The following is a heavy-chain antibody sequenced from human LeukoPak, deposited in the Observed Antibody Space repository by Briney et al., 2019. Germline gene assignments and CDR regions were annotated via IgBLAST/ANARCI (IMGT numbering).Heavy chain of an antibody. CDR3: ARGRIYSGYDSFDY. D-gene: IGHD5-12*01. CDR2: INPKSGDT. V-gene: IGHV1-2*02. CDR1: GYTFTGYY. J-gene: IGHJ4*02. Sequence: GAPVKVSCKASGYTFTGYYMHWVRQAPGQGLEWMGWINPKSGDTKYAQKFQGRVTMTRDTSISTAYLDLSRLTADDAAVYYCARGRIYSGYDSFDYWGQGTLFTVSS.